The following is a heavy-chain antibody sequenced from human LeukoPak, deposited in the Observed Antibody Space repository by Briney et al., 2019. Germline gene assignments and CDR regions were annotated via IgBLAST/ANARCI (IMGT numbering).Heavy chain of an antibody. CDR1: GGSISSGGYY. D-gene: IGHD6-13*01. Sequence: SETLSLTCTVSGGSISSGGYYWSWLRQHPGTGLEWVGYIYYSGSTYYNPSLKSRVTISVDTSKNQFSLKLSSVTAADTAVYYCARARLYSSSWLDYFDYWGQGTLVTVSS. CDR3: ARARLYSSSWLDYFDY. CDR2: IYYSGST. V-gene: IGHV4-31*03. J-gene: IGHJ4*02.